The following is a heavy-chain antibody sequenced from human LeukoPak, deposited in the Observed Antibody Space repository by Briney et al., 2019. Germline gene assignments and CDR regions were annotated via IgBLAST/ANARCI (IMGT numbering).Heavy chain of an antibody. D-gene: IGHD1-26*01. V-gene: IGHV4-34*01. Sequence: SETLSLTCAVYGGSFSGYYWSWIRQPPGKGLEWIGEINHSGSTNYNPSLKGRVTISVDTSKNQFSLKLSSVTAADTAVYYCARHSGSYFFDYWGQGTLVTVSS. CDR1: GGSFSGYY. CDR2: INHSGST. J-gene: IGHJ4*02. CDR3: ARHSGSYFFDY.